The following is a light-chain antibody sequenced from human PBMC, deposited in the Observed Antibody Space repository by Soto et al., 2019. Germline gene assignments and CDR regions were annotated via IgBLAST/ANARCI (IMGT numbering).Light chain of an antibody. CDR3: LQTYSTPIN. V-gene: IGKV1-39*01. J-gene: IGKJ5*01. CDR2: AAS. Sequence: DIQMTQSPSSLSASVGDRVTMTCRASQSISFYLSWYQQRPGKAPKFLIYAASSLQSGVPSRFSGSGSGTHFTLTINSLQPEDFASYYCLQTYSTPINFRQGKQRAI. CDR1: QSISFY.